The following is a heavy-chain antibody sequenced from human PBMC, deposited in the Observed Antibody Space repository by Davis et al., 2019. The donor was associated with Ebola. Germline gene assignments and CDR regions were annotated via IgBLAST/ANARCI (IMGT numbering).Heavy chain of an antibody. J-gene: IGHJ5*02. D-gene: IGHD2-2*02. V-gene: IGHV4-30-4*01. Sequence: MPSETLSLTCTVSGGSISSGDYYWSWIRQPPGKGLEWIGYIYYSGSTYYNPSLKSRVTISVDTSKNQFSLKLSSVTAADTAVYYCARSVVPAAIHGFDWFDPWGQGTLVTVSS. CDR1: GGSISSGDYY. CDR2: IYYSGST. CDR3: ARSVVPAAIHGFDWFDP.